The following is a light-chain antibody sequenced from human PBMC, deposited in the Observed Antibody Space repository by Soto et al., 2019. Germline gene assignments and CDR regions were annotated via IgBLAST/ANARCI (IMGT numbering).Light chain of an antibody. J-gene: IGKJ5*01. Sequence: EIVLTQSPATLSLSPGERATLSCRASQGVSSYLAWYQQKPGQAPRLLIYDASNRATGIPARFSGSGPGTDFTLTISSLEPEDFAVYYCQQRNNWPPITFGRGTRLEIK. CDR3: QQRNNWPPIT. V-gene: IGKV3D-11*01. CDR2: DAS. CDR1: QGVSSY.